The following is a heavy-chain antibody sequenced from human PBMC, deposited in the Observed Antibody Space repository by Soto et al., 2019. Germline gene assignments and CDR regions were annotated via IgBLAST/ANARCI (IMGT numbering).Heavy chain of an antibody. Sequence: QVQLVESGGGVVQPGRSLRLSCAASGFTFSSYGMHWVRQAPGKGLEWVAVISYDGSNKYYADSVKGRFTISRDNSKNTLYLQMNSLRAEDTAVYYCAKDSEMAADYWGQGTLVTVSS. J-gene: IGHJ4*02. CDR2: ISYDGSNK. CDR3: AKDSEMAADY. CDR1: GFTFSSYG. V-gene: IGHV3-30*18. D-gene: IGHD6-19*01.